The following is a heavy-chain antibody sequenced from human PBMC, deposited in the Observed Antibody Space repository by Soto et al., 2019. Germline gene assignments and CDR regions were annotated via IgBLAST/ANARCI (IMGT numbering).Heavy chain of an antibody. Sequence: SETLSLTCTVSGGSISSYYWSWIRQPPGKGLEWIGYIYYSGSTNYNPSLKSRVTISVDTSKNQFSLKLSSVTAADTAVYYCARIGYCSSTSCYGFDPWGQGTLVTVSS. CDR2: IYYSGST. CDR1: GGSISSYY. J-gene: IGHJ5*02. CDR3: ARIGYCSSTSCYGFDP. D-gene: IGHD2-2*01. V-gene: IGHV4-59*01.